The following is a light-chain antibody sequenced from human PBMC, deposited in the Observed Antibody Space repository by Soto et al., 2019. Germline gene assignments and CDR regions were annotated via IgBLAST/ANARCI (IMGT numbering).Light chain of an antibody. V-gene: IGLV2-14*01. Sequence: QSAVAQPASVSGSHGQSRDISCTGTSSDYGCYNYVSWFQQHPGKAPKLLISKVSILPSVTFDRFSGSKSVNTASLNISGIQTEDEADYYCSAFTSAYTLIFGSGTKVTVL. CDR3: SAFTSAYTLI. CDR2: KVS. CDR1: SSDYGCYNY. J-gene: IGLJ1*01.